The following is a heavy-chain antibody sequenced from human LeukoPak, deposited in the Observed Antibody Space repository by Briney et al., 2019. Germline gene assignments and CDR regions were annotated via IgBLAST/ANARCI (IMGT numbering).Heavy chain of an antibody. D-gene: IGHD3-3*01. J-gene: IGHJ5*02. CDR2: IYPGDSDT. V-gene: IGHV5-51*01. CDR3: ARHGTPTGYYDFWSGYPNWFDP. CDR1: GYSFTSYW. Sequence: GESLKISCKGSGYSFTSYWIGWVRQMPGKGLEWMGIIYPGDSDTRYSPSFQGQVTISADKSISTAYLQWSSLKASDTAMYYGARHGTPTGYYDFWSGYPNWFDPWGQGTLVTVSS.